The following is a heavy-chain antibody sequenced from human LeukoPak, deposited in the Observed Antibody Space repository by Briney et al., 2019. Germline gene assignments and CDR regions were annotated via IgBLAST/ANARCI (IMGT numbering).Heavy chain of an antibody. Sequence: GGSLRLSCAASGFTFSSYWMHWVRQAPGKGLVWVSQINTDGSTTTYADSVKGRFTISRDNAKNTLYLQMNSLRAEDTAVYYCGRGNGHAFDIWGQGTMVTVSS. CDR2: INTDGSTT. J-gene: IGHJ3*02. CDR1: GFTFSSYW. D-gene: IGHD2-8*01. CDR3: GRGNGHAFDI. V-gene: IGHV3-74*01.